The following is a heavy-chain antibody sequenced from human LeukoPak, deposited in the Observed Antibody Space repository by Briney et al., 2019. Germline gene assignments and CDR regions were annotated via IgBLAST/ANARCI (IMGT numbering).Heavy chain of an antibody. J-gene: IGHJ4*02. CDR3: ARGPGLLLLDY. CDR1: GGSISSYY. CDR2: IYYSGST. V-gene: IGHV4-59*01. D-gene: IGHD2-15*01. Sequence: SETLCLTCTVSGGSISSYYWSWIRQPPGKGLEWIGYIYYSGSTNYNPSLKSRVTISVDTSKNQFSLKLSSVTAADTAVYYCARGPGLLLLDYWGQGTLVTVSS.